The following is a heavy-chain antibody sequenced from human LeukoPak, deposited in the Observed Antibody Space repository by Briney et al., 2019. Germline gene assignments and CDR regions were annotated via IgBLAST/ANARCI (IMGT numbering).Heavy chain of an antibody. CDR1: GLTFSTYS. CDR3: ASSTAGRWYRDSHYFDY. V-gene: IGHV3-21*01. CDR2: ISSSSSNI. Sequence: PGGSLRLSCAASGLTFSTYSMNWVRQAPGKGLEWVSSISSSSSNIYYADSLRGRFTISRDNAKNSLYLQMNSLRAEDTAVYYCASSTAGRWYRDSHYFDYWGQGTLVTVSS. J-gene: IGHJ4*02. D-gene: IGHD4-23*01.